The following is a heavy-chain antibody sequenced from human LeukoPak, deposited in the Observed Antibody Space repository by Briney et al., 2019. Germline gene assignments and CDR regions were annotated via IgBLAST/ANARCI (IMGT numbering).Heavy chain of an antibody. CDR1: GFTFGDYA. J-gene: IGHJ6*03. CDR2: IRSKTYDGTT. D-gene: IGHD3-10*01. Sequence: GRSLRLSCTASGFTFGDYAMSWVRQAPGKGLEWVGFIRSKTYDGTTEYAASVKGRFTISRDDSKSIAYLQMNSLKTENTAVYYCTRVYGSGLNYYYYYMDVWGKGTTVTISS. V-gene: IGHV3-49*04. CDR3: TRVYGSGLNYYYYYMDV.